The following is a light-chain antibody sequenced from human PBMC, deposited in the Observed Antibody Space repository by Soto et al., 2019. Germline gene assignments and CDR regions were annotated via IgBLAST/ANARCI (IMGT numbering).Light chain of an antibody. J-gene: IGKJ1*01. Sequence: EIVLTQSPGALSLSPGETATLSCGARQRVSSSYLAWYQQKPGQAPRLLIYCASTRATGIPDRFSGSGSGTDFTLTISRLEPEDFAVYYCQQYGSSPRTFGQGTKVEIK. CDR1: QRVSSSY. V-gene: IGKV3-20*01. CDR3: QQYGSSPRT. CDR2: CAS.